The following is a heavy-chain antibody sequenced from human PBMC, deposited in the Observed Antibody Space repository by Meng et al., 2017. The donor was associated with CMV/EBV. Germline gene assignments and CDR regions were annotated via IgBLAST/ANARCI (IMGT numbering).Heavy chain of an antibody. CDR1: GGTFSSYV. Sequence: SVKVSCKASGGTFSSYVINWVRQAPGQGLECMGGIIPTVGTANYAQKFQGSVTINTDESMNTVYMELSSLRSEDTAVYYCARARSNVYYYDSSGGRDALDIWGQGTMVTVSS. V-gene: IGHV1-69*05. CDR2: IIPTVGTA. D-gene: IGHD3-22*01. J-gene: IGHJ3*02. CDR3: ARARSNVYYYDSSGGRDALDI.